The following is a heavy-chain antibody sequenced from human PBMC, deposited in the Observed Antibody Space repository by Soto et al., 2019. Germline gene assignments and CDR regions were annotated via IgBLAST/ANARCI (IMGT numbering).Heavy chain of an antibody. CDR3: AKDRVMITFGGVIPFDY. J-gene: IGHJ4*02. D-gene: IGHD3-16*01. CDR1: GFTFSSYA. Sequence: VQLLESGGGLVQPGGSLRLSCAASGFTFSSYAMSWVRQAPGKGLEWVSAIRGSGGSTYYADSVKGRFTISRDNSNNTLYLQMNSLRAEDTAVYYCAKDRVMITFGGVIPFDYWGQGTLVTVSS. V-gene: IGHV3-23*01. CDR2: IRGSGGST.